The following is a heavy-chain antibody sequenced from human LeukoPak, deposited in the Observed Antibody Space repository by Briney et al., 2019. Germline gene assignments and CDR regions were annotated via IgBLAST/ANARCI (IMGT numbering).Heavy chain of an antibody. V-gene: IGHV1-2*06. CDR2: ISPNTGGT. D-gene: IGHD1-26*01. CDR1: GYTFTNYG. J-gene: IGHJ1*01. Sequence: ASVKVSCKASGYTFTNYGINWVRQAPGQGLEWMGRISPNTGGTNYAQKFQGRVTMTRDTSNSTAYMELSSLRSDDTAVYYCARDLSYGTPAEYFHHWGQGTLVTVSS. CDR3: ARDLSYGTPAEYFHH.